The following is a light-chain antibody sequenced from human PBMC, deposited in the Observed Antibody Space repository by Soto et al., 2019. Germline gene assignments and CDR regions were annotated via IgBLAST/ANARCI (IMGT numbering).Light chain of an antibody. CDR1: QDITNY. J-gene: IGKJ5*01. Sequence: DIQMTQSPSSLSASVGDRVTITCQASQDITNYLNWYQQKPGRAPRLLLYDASSLETGVPSRFSGSGSGADFTLTITSLQPEDFATYYCQQSYGTPITFGQGTRLEIK. CDR2: DAS. CDR3: QQSYGTPIT. V-gene: IGKV1-39*01.